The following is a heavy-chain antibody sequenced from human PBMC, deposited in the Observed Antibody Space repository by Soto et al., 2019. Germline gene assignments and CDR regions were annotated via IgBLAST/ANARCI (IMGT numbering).Heavy chain of an antibody. V-gene: IGHV3-11*01. CDR3: ASGTNGAFFVY. D-gene: IGHD2-8*01. CDR1: GFTFSDYY. Sequence: QVQLVESGGGLVKPGGSLRLSCAASGFTFSDYYMSWIRQAPGMGLEWVSYISSRSSTIFYADSVKGRFTISRDNVKNSLYLQMNSLRAEDTAVYYCASGTNGAFFVYWGQGILVTVSS. J-gene: IGHJ4*02. CDR2: ISSRSSTI.